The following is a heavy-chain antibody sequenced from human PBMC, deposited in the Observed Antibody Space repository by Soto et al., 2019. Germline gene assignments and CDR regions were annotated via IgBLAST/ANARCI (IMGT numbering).Heavy chain of an antibody. CDR2: ISWNSGSI. CDR3: AKEGGDTGIQLWLLGWYFDL. V-gene: IGHV3-9*01. CDR1: GFTFDDYA. D-gene: IGHD5-18*01. Sequence: EVQLVESGGGLVQPGRSLRLSCAASGFTFDDYAMHWVRQAPGKGLEWVSGISWNSGSIGYADSVKGRFTISRDNAKNSLYLQMNSLRAEDTALYYCAKEGGDTGIQLWLLGWYFDLWGRGTLVTVSS. J-gene: IGHJ2*01.